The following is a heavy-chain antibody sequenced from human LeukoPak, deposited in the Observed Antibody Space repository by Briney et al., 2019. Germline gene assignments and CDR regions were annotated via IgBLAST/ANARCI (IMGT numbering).Heavy chain of an antibody. CDR1: GGSFSGYY. Sequence: PSETLSLTCAVYGGSFSGYYWSWIRQPPGKGLEWIGEINHSGSTNYNPSLKSRVTISVDTSKNQFSLKLSSVTAADTAVYYCASGYGSGSYYFAVGSNWFDPWGQGTLVTVSS. CDR3: ASGYGSGSYYFAVGSNWFDP. J-gene: IGHJ5*02. V-gene: IGHV4-34*01. CDR2: INHSGST. D-gene: IGHD3-10*01.